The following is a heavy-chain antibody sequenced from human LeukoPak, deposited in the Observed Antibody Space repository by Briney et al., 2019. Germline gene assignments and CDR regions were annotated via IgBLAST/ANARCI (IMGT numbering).Heavy chain of an antibody. D-gene: IGHD6-19*01. J-gene: IGHJ3*02. CDR1: GGSFSGYY. CDR2: INHSGST. V-gene: IGHV4-34*01. CDR3: ARDRASGWSTDAFDI. Sequence: SETLSLTCAVYGGSFSGYYWSWIRQPPGKGLEWIGEINHSGSTNYNPSLKSRVTISVDTSKNQFSLKLSSVTAADTAVYYCARDRASGWSTDAFDIWGQGTMVTVSS.